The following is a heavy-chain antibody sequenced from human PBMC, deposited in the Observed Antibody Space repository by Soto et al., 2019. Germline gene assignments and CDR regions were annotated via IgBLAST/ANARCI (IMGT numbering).Heavy chain of an antibody. CDR2: LYPGPGT. Sequence: HLVESGGGLVQPGGSLRLSCAASGFTVSSNFMNWVRQSPGKGLEWLAVLYPGPGTYYSDSVKDRFTISRDNSKNTLFLQLDGRRAEDTAIYYCARQCGGGCSNAFDLWGQGTVVTVSP. CDR3: ARQCGGGCSNAFDL. J-gene: IGHJ3*01. V-gene: IGHV3-66*04. D-gene: IGHD2-21*01. CDR1: GFTVSSNF.